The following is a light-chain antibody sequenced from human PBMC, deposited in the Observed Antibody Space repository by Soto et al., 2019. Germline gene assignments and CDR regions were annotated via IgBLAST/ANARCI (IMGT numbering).Light chain of an antibody. CDR1: SSDVGANNDY. J-gene: IGLJ1*01. V-gene: IGLV2-8*01. Sequence: QSVPTQPPSASGSPGQSVTISCTGTSSDVGANNDYVSWYQQHPGKVPKLMIYEVSKRPPGVPDRFSGSKSGNTASLTVSGLQADDEADYYCSSYAGSDNFVFGPGPKVTVL. CDR3: SSYAGSDNFV. CDR2: EVS.